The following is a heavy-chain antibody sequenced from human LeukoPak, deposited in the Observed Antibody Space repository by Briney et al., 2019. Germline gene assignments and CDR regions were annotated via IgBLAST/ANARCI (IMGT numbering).Heavy chain of an antibody. CDR3: ARDQARYRTSAYFQH. V-gene: IGHV1-69*05. CDR2: IIPIFGTA. D-gene: IGHD6-13*01. CDR1: GGTFSSYA. Sequence: SVRVSCKASGGTFSSYAISWVRQAPGQGLEWMGGIIPIFGTANYAQKFQGRVTITTDESTSTAYMELSSLRSEDTAVYYCARDQARYRTSAYFQHWGQGTLVTVSS. J-gene: IGHJ1*01.